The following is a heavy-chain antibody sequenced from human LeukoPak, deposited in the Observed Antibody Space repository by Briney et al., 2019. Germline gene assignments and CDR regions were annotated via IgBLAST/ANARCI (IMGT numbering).Heavy chain of an antibody. V-gene: IGHV4-59*08. Sequence: SETLSLTCTVSGDSISRYYWSWLRQPPGKGLEWIGYIYYSGSTNYNPSLKSRVTISVDTSKNQFSLKLSSVTAADTAVYYCARHKGFLEWLPHDAFDIWGQGTMVTVSS. CDR2: IYYSGST. CDR3: ARHKGFLEWLPHDAFDI. CDR1: GDSISRYY. D-gene: IGHD3-3*01. J-gene: IGHJ3*02.